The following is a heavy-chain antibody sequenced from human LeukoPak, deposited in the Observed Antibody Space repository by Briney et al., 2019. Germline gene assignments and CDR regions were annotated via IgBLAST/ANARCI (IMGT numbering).Heavy chain of an antibody. CDR3: ARAVVTMVRGVIDY. CDR1: GFTFSSYG. V-gene: IGHV3-23*01. D-gene: IGHD3-10*01. Sequence: GGSLRLSCAASGFTFSSYGMSWVRQAPGKGLEWVSAISGSGGSTYYADSVKGRFTISRDNSKNTLYLQMNSLRAEDTAVYYCARAVVTMVRGVIDYWGQGTLVTVSS. CDR2: ISGSGGST. J-gene: IGHJ4*02.